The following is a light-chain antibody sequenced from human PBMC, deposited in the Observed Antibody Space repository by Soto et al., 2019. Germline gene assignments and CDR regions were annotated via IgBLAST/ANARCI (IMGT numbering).Light chain of an antibody. CDR2: EVS. CDR1: SSDIGGYNY. J-gene: IGLJ1*01. V-gene: IGLV2-8*01. Sequence: QSVLTQPPSASGSPGQSVTISCTGTSSDIGGYNYVSWYQQHPGKAPKLIFYEVSKRPSGVPDRFSGSKSGNTASLTVSGLQSEDEADHYCSSYAGTKHYVFGTGTKVTVL. CDR3: SSYAGTKHYV.